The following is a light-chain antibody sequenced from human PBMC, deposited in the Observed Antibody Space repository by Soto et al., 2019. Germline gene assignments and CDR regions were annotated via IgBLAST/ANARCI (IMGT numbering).Light chain of an antibody. V-gene: IGKV1-33*01. Sequence: EIQMTDGPASLSSSRVHWGTDTFLATQDITYSLSWSQHKPGKAPKLLIYDASTLETGVPSRFSGRGSGTDFTFTLSSPQPEDFATYYCQPYDDLPITFGQGTRLEI. CDR1: QDITYS. CDR2: DAS. J-gene: IGKJ5*01. CDR3: QPYDDLPIT.